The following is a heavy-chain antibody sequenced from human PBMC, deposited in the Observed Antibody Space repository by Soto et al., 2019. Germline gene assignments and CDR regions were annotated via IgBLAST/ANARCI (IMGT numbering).Heavy chain of an antibody. Sequence: LKISCKASGYTFSDHWIGWVRQMPGKGLEWMGIIYPADSDTRYSPSFQGQVTISVDKSFSTAYLQWASLRASDTAMYFCARSPCSGGSCSDYWGQGTLVTVSS. D-gene: IGHD2-15*01. CDR2: IYPADSDT. J-gene: IGHJ4*02. CDR3: ARSPCSGGSCSDY. CDR1: GYTFSDHW. V-gene: IGHV5-51*01.